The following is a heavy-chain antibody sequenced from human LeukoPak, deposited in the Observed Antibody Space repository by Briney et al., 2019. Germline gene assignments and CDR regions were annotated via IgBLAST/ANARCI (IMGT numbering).Heavy chain of an antibody. CDR1: GGTFSSYA. CDR2: IIPIFGTA. D-gene: IGHD2-21*01. V-gene: IGHV1-69*13. CDR3: ARDSSEFRSLIPH. Sequence: SVKVSCKASGGTFSSYAISWVRQAPGQGLEWMGGIIPIFGTANYAQKFQGRVTITADESTSTAYMELSSLRSEDTAVYYCARDSSEFRSLIPHWGQGTLVTVSP. J-gene: IGHJ1*01.